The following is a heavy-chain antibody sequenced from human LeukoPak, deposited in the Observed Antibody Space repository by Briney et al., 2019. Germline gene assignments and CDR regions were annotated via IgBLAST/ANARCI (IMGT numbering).Heavy chain of an antibody. Sequence: SQTLSLTCAVSGGSISSGGYSWSWIRQPPGKGLEWIGEINHSGSTNYNPSLKSRVTISVDTSKNQFSLKLSSVTAADTAVYYCARRSSVAFDIWGQGTMVTVSS. CDR1: GGSISSGGYS. V-gene: IGHV4-30-2*01. D-gene: IGHD3-10*01. J-gene: IGHJ3*02. CDR3: ARRSSVAFDI. CDR2: INHSGST.